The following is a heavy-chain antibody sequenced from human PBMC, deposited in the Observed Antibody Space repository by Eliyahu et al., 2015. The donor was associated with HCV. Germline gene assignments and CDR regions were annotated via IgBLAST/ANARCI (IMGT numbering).Heavy chain of an antibody. CDR2: IKSKTDGGTA. Sequence: LTCSASGXXFTNAWMNWVRPAPGKGLEWVGRIKSKTDGGTADYAAPVKGRFSISRDDSRNTLYLQMNSLKTEDTAVYYCTTADFRIYWGQGTLVTVSS. D-gene: IGHD4-11*01. V-gene: IGHV3-15*07. CDR3: TTADFRIY. J-gene: IGHJ4*02. CDR1: GXXFTNAW.